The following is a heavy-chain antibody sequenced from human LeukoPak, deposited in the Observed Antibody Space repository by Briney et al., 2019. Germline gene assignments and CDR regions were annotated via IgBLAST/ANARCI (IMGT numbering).Heavy chain of an antibody. CDR1: GGSISSTNW. CDR2: IYHRGNT. Sequence: PSETLSLACAVSGGSISSTNWWSWVRQPPGKGLEWIAEIYHRGNTNYNPSLESRVSISVDKSKNQFSLKLSSVTAADTAIYFCARMGRAVVDQNEGFDHWGQGILVTVSS. D-gene: IGHD3-22*01. J-gene: IGHJ4*02. CDR3: ARMGRAVVDQNEGFDH. V-gene: IGHV4-4*02.